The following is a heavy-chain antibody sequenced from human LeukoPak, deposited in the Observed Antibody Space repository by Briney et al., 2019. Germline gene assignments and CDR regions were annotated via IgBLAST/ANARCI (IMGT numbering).Heavy chain of an antibody. Sequence: ASVKGSCKASGYIFTSYYIHWVRQAPGQRLEWMGKINPSGGSTGYAQKFQGRVTMTRDTSTSTVYMELNSLRSDDTAVYHCARALPHVRSGYYYYYMDVWGKGTTVTISS. CDR2: INPSGGST. V-gene: IGHV1-46*01. D-gene: IGHD6-25*01. J-gene: IGHJ6*03. CDR3: ARALPHVRSGYYYYYMDV. CDR1: GYIFTSYY.